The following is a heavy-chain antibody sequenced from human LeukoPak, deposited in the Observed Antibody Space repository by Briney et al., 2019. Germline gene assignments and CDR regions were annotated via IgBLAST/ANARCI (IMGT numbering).Heavy chain of an antibody. J-gene: IGHJ4*02. V-gene: IGHV4-30-4*01. D-gene: IGHD5-12*01. CDR3: ARVQSGATAPDS. CDR2: IFYSGST. CDR1: GGSINSGDYY. Sequence: SETLSLTCTVSGGSINSGDYYWSWIRQPPGKGLEWIGYIFYSGSTYYNSPLKSRVTISLDTSKNQFSLRLTSVTAADTAVYYCARVQSGATAPDSWGQGTLVTVSS.